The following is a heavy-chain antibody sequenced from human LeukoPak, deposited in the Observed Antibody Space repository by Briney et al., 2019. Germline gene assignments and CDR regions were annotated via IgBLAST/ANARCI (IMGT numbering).Heavy chain of an antibody. V-gene: IGHV4-59*01. Sequence: PSETLSLTCTVSGDSISTYYWTWIRQPPGKGLEWIGYINYSGSTNYNPSLKSRVTISVDTSKNQFSLRLNSVTAADAAVYYCAGTKHWLSFDYWGQGFLVTASS. CDR3: AGTKHWLSFDY. CDR1: GDSISTYY. D-gene: IGHD6-19*01. J-gene: IGHJ4*02. CDR2: INYSGST.